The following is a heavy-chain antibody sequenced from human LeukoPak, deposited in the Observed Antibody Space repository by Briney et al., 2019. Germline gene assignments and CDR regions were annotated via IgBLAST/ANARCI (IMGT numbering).Heavy chain of an antibody. Sequence: ASVKVSCKASGYTFTSYGISWVRQDPGQGLEWMGWISVYNGNTNYAQKLQGRVTMTTDTSTSTAYMELRSLRSDDTAVYYCARDDYDILTGYFPFDYWGQGTLVTVSS. CDR3: ARDDYDILTGYFPFDY. D-gene: IGHD3-9*01. J-gene: IGHJ4*02. V-gene: IGHV1-18*01. CDR1: GYTFTSYG. CDR2: ISVYNGNT.